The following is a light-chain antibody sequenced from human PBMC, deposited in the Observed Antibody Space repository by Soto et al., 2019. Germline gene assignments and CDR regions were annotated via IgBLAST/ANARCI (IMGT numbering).Light chain of an antibody. V-gene: IGLV2-14*01. CDR3: SSYTSSSTPYL. CDR2: EVS. J-gene: IGLJ1*01. CDR1: SSDVGGYNY. Sequence: QSVLTQPASVCGSPGQSITISCTGTSSDVGGYNYVSWYQQHPGKAPKLMIYEVSNRPSGVSNRFSGSKSGNTASLTISGLQAEDEADYYCSSYTSSSTPYLFGTGTKLTVL.